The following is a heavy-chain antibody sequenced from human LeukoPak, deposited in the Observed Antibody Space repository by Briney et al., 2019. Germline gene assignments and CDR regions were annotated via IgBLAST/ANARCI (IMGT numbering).Heavy chain of an antibody. CDR2: VHYSGGT. V-gene: IGHV4-31*03. Sequence: SETLSLTCTVSSGSISNGGYYWSWIRQHPGKGLEWIGYVHYSGGTYYNPSLKSRVTISRDTSNNQFSLKLSSVTAADTAVYYCARVNYDNNWFDSWGQGTLITVSS. CDR1: SGSISNGGYY. CDR3: ARVNYDNNWFDS. D-gene: IGHD3-22*01. J-gene: IGHJ5*01.